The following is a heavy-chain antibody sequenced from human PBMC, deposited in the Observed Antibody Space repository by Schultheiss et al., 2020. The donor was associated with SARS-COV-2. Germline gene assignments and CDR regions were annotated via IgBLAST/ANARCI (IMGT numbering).Heavy chain of an antibody. J-gene: IGHJ6*02. CDR1: GYSISSGYY. V-gene: IGHV4-38-2*01. CDR2: IYYSGST. CDR3: ARSPSCSGGSCYSPYYYYYGMDV. D-gene: IGHD2-15*01. Sequence: SETLSLTCAVSGYSISSGYYWGWIRQPPGKGLEWIGYIYYSGSTNYNPSLKSRVTISVDTSKNQFSLKLSSVTAADTAVYYCARSPSCSGGSCYSPYYYYYGMDVWGQGTTVTVSS.